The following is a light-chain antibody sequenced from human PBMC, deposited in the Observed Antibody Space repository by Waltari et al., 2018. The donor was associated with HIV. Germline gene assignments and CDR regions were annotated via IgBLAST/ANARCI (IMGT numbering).Light chain of an antibody. J-gene: IGLJ3*02. CDR2: GHL. CDR3: EAWDDSVTGPV. Sequence: QSVLTQPPSASGTPGQRVTLSCSGNSSNFGTTTVIWYQQLPGAAPKLLLYGHLQRPAGCPDLFSGSKSATSASLVISDLHSDDEGTYYCEAWDDSVTGPVFGGGTKLTVL. CDR1: SSNFGTTT. V-gene: IGLV1-44*01.